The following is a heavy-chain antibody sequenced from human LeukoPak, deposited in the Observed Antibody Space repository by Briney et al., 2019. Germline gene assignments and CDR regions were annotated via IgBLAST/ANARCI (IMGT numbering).Heavy chain of an antibody. J-gene: IGHJ3*02. Sequence: PGGSLRLSCAASGFTFSSYWMHWVRQAPGKGLVWVSRINSDGSSTSYADSVKGRFTISRDNANNTLYLQMNSLGAEDTAVYYCARDSEQWLGDAFDIWGQGTMVTVS. V-gene: IGHV3-74*01. CDR3: ARDSEQWLGDAFDI. D-gene: IGHD6-19*01. CDR2: INSDGSST. CDR1: GFTFSSYW.